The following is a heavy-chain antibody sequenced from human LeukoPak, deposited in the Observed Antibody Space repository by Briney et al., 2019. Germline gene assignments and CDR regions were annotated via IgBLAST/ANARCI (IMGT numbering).Heavy chain of an antibody. CDR1: GGSFSGYY. V-gene: IGHV4-34*01. D-gene: IGHD3-16*02. CDR2: INHSGST. Sequence: SETLSLTCAVYGGSFSGYYWSWIRQPPGKGLEWIGEINHSGSTNYNPSLKSRVTISVDTSKNQFSLKLSSVTAADTGVYYCARRSDYVWGSYRRPNNWFDPWGQGTLVTVSS. CDR3: ARRSDYVWGSYRRPNNWFDP. J-gene: IGHJ5*02.